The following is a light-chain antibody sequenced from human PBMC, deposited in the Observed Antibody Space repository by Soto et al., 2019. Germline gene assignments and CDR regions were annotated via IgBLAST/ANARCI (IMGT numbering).Light chain of an antibody. Sequence: EIVLTQSPATLSLSPGERATLSCRASPSVTNYLAWYQQKPGQPPRLLIYGAFNRATGIPDRFSGGGSGTDFTLTISSLEPEDFAVYYCQQRSNWPSITFGQGTRLE. J-gene: IGKJ5*01. CDR3: QQRSNWPSIT. CDR1: PSVTNY. V-gene: IGKV3-11*01. CDR2: GAF.